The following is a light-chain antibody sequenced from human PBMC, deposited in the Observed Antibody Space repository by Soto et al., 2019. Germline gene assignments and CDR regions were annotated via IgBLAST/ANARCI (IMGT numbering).Light chain of an antibody. CDR1: QSVGRS. CDR3: QQYEKWPYT. Sequence: VVMTQSPATLSVSPGETATLSCGASQSVGRSLAWYQQKPGQAPSLLIFDSSTRATGAPARFSGGGSETEFTLTIHTLQPEDRAVYYCQQYEKWPYTFGPGTKLEI. CDR2: DSS. V-gene: IGKV3-15*01. J-gene: IGKJ2*01.